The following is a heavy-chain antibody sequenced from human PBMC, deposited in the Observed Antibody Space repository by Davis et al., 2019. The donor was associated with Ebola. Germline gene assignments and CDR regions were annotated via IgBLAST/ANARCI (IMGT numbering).Heavy chain of an antibody. J-gene: IGHJ6*02. V-gene: IGHV4-34*01. CDR2: INHSGST. D-gene: IGHD3-10*01. Sequence: MPGGSLRLSCAVYGGSFSGYYWSWIRQPPGKGLEWIGEINHSGSTNYNPSLKSRVTISVDTSKNQFSLKLSSVTAADTAVYYCARRSGYYYGMDVWGQGTTVTVSS. CDR1: GGSFSGYY. CDR3: ARRSGYYYGMDV.